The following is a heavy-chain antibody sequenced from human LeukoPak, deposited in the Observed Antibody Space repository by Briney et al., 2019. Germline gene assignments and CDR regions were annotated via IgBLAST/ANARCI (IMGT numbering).Heavy chain of an antibody. D-gene: IGHD1-14*01. J-gene: IGHJ5*02. Sequence: SETLSLTCAVSGGSISSSSYYWGWIRQPPGKGLEWIGSIYYSGSTYYNPSLKSRVTISVDTSKNQFSLKLSSVTAADTAVYYCARDLRGKDWFDPWGQGTLVTVSS. V-gene: IGHV4-39*07. CDR1: GGSISSSSYY. CDR3: ARDLRGKDWFDP. CDR2: IYYSGST.